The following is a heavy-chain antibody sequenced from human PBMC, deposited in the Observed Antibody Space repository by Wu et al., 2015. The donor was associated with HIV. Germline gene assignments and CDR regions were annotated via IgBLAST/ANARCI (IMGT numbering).Heavy chain of an antibody. CDR1: GYSFTAYY. CDR3: ATGYCGGTTCYSAAFDM. CDR2: INPNSGGT. J-gene: IGHJ3*02. D-gene: IGHD2-2*01. V-gene: IGHV1-2*02. Sequence: QVQLVQSGTEVRGPGASVRVSCKTSGYSFTAYYMHWVRQAPGQGLEWMGWINPNSGGTNSAQKFQGRVTMTRDMSISTAYMDINRLRSDDTAVYYCATGYCGGTTCYSAAFDMWGQGTMVTVSS.